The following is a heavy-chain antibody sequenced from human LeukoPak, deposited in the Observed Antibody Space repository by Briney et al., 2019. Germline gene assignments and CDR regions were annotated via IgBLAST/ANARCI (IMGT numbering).Heavy chain of an antibody. CDR1: GFTFSTYS. CDR2: LSSSSSYI. V-gene: IGHV3-21*01. D-gene: IGHD1-1*01. J-gene: IGHJ4*02. Sequence: TGGSLRLSSAASGFTFSTYSMNWVPQAPGKGREWVSSLSSSSSYIYYADSAKGRFTISRDNAKNSLYVQMNSLRVEDTAVYYCAIARQTPVAEELDYWGQRTL. CDR3: AIARQTPVAEELDY.